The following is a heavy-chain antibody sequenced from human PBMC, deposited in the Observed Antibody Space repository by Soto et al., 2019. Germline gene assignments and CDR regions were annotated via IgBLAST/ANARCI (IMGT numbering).Heavy chain of an antibody. Sequence: PGGSLRLSCAASGFTFSSYSMNWVRQAPGKGLEWVSSISSSSSYIYYADSVKGRFTISRDNAKNSLYLQMNSLRAEDTAVYYCAREYGGMVRGVNPYFDYWGQGTLVTVSS. CDR1: GFTFSSYS. J-gene: IGHJ4*02. V-gene: IGHV3-21*01. CDR2: ISSSSSYI. CDR3: AREYGGMVRGVNPYFDY. D-gene: IGHD3-10*01.